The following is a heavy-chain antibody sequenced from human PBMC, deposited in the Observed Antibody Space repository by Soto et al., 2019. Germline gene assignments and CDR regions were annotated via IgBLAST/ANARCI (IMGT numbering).Heavy chain of an antibody. CDR3: ARQDNPILFYYGMDV. J-gene: IGHJ6*02. Sequence: QLQLQESGPGLVKPSETLSLTCTVSGGSISSSSYYWGWIRQPPGKGLEWIGSIYYSGSTYYNPSLKSRVTISVDTSKNQFSLKLSSVTAADTAVYYCARQDNPILFYYGMDVWGQGTTVTVSS. CDR1: GGSISSSSYY. CDR2: IYYSGST. V-gene: IGHV4-39*01. D-gene: IGHD2-2*02.